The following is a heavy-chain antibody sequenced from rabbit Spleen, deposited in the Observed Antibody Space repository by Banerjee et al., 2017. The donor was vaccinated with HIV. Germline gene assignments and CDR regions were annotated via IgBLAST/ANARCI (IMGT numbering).Heavy chain of an antibody. CDR1: GFSFSNNYW. J-gene: IGHJ3*01. CDR3: ARSTSYAYAFVL. CDR2: IYTGSANT. V-gene: IGHV1S45*01. Sequence: QEQLEESGGGLVQPEGSLTLTCTASGFSFSNNYWICWVRQAPGKGLEWIGCIYTGSANTYYASWAKGRFTVSKTSSTTVTLQMTSLTAADTATYFCARSTSYAYAFVLWGQGTLVTVS. D-gene: IGHD6-1*01.